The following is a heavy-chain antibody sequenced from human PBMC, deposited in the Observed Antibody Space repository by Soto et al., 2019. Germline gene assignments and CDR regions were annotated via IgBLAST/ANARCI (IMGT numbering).Heavy chain of an antibody. Sequence: TLPRTCIVSGGSIRSGGYYWRWIRQHPGKGLEWIGYIYYSGNTYYNPSLKSRVSISVDTSKSQFSLKLNSVTAADTAVYYCARVVPATHIDYWGQGILVTAS. V-gene: IGHV4-31*03. J-gene: IGHJ4*02. CDR2: IYYSGNT. D-gene: IGHD2-15*01. CDR3: ARVVPATHIDY. CDR1: GGSIRSGGYY.